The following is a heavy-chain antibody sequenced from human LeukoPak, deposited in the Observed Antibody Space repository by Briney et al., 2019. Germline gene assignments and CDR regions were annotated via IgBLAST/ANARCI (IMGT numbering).Heavy chain of an antibody. CDR3: AREISGSYPNDY. J-gene: IGHJ4*02. D-gene: IGHD1-26*01. CDR2: IWHDGSAK. V-gene: IGHV3-7*01. CDR1: GFTFRSYA. Sequence: GGSLRLSCAASGFTFRSYAMSWVRQAPGKGLEWVANIWHDGSAKYYVDSVKGRFIISRDNAKNSLFLQMNSLRAEDTAVYYCAREISGSYPNDYWGQGTLVTVSS.